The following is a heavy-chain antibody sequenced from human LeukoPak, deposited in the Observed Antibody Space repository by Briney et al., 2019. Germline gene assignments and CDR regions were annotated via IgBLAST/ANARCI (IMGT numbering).Heavy chain of an antibody. CDR3: ARAGRYCSGGSCYSYDAFDI. CDR1: GGSFSGYY. V-gene: IGHV4-34*01. J-gene: IGHJ3*02. D-gene: IGHD2-15*01. Sequence: PSETLSLTCAVYGGSFSGYYWSWIRQPPGKGLEWIGEINHSGSTNYNPSLKSRVTISVDTSKNQFSLKLSSVTAADTAVYYCARAGRYCSGGSCYSYDAFDIWGQGTMVTVSS. CDR2: INHSGST.